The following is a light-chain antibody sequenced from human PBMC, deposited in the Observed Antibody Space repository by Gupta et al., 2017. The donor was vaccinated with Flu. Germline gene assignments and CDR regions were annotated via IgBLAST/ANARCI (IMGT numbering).Light chain of an antibody. V-gene: IGKV1-33*01. CDR3: RHEYNLPIT. CDR1: QVITRY. Sequence: PSSMSASVGDRVNITCRASQVITRYLNWYQQKPGRTPRLLIYDASSGLAGVPSTFSGSGSAREYSLTIISLLPEDVATYYCRHEYNLPITCGRGTRVDIE. CDR2: DAS. J-gene: IGKJ4*01.